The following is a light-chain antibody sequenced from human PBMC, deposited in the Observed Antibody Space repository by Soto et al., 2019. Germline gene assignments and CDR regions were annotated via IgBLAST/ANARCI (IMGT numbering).Light chain of an antibody. Sequence: QSALTQPASVSGSPGQSITISCTGTSSDVGSYNLVSWYQHYPGKAPKLMIYEGAKRPSGVSNRFSGSKSGNTASLTISGLQAEDEADYHCCSYAGGSTYVFGTGTKLTVL. V-gene: IGLV2-23*01. J-gene: IGLJ1*01. CDR1: SSDVGSYNL. CDR2: EGA. CDR3: CSYAGGSTYV.